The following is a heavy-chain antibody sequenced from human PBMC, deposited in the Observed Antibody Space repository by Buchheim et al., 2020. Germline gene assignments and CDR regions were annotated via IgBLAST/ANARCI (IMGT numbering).Heavy chain of an antibody. J-gene: IGHJ4*02. CDR3: TTDPSFHLMIVVPLKDPDFDY. Sequence: EVQLVESGGGLVKPGGSLRLSCAASGFTFSNAWMSWVRQAPGKGLEWVGRIKSKTDGGTTDYAAPVKGRLTITRDDSKNTLYLQMNSLKTEDTAVHYCTTDPSFHLMIVVPLKDPDFDYWGQGTL. D-gene: IGHD3-22*01. CDR1: GFTFSNAW. V-gene: IGHV3-15*01. CDR2: IKSKTDGGTT.